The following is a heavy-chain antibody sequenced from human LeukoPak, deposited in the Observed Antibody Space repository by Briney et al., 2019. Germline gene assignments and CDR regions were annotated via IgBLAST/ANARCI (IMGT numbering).Heavy chain of an antibody. CDR2: ISSTSGTI. V-gene: IGHV3-48*01. CDR3: ARDRTGTYFDY. CDR1: GFTFSNFG. J-gene: IGHJ4*02. Sequence: GGSLRLSCAASGFTFSNFGMNWVRQAPGKGLVWLLYISSTSGTIYDADSVKGRFTISRDNAKNSLYLQMDTLRAEDTAVYYCARDRTGTYFDYWGQGTLVTVSS. D-gene: IGHD3/OR15-3a*01.